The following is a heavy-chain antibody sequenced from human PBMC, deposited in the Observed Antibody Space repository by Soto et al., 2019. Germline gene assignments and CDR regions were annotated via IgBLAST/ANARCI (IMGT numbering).Heavy chain of an antibody. CDR3: AKHSGTYYFDY. J-gene: IGHJ4*02. CDR2: ISSTGNTI. Sequence: SCAASGFTVSSNYMSWVRQAPGKGLEWVSYISSTGNTIYYPDSVKGRFTISRDTAKKSLYLQMNSLRAEDTAVYYCAKHSGTYYFDYWGQGTLVTVSS. D-gene: IGHD1-26*01. CDR1: GFTVSSNY. V-gene: IGHV3-11*04.